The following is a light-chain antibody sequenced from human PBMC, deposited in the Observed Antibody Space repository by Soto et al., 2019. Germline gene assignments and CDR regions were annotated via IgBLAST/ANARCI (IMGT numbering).Light chain of an antibody. CDR1: QNVNSN. V-gene: IGKV3-15*01. CDR2: GAS. CDR3: QQYNNWPRT. Sequence: EVVMTQSPANLSVSPGERATLSCRASQNVNSNLAWYQQKPGQAPRLLISGASTRASGVPSRFSGSGSGTEFTLTISSLQSEDFAVYYCQQYNNWPRTFGQGTNLEI. J-gene: IGKJ2*01.